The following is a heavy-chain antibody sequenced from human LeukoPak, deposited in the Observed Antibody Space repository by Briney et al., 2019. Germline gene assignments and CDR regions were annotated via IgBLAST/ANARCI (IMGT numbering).Heavy chain of an antibody. V-gene: IGHV4-39*01. Sequence: SETLSLTCTVSGGSISSSSYYWGWIRQPPGKGLEWIGSIYYSGSTYNNPSLKSRVTISVDTSKNQFSLRLSSVTAADTAVYYCAGQESAFDIWGQGTMVTVSS. J-gene: IGHJ3*02. CDR1: GGSISSSSYY. CDR3: AGQESAFDI. CDR2: IYYSGST.